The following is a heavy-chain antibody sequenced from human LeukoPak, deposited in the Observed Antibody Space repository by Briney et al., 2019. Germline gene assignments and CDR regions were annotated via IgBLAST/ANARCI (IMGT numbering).Heavy chain of an antibody. D-gene: IGHD6-6*01. V-gene: IGHV4-38-2*01. Sequence: PSETLSLTCAVSGYSISSGYYWGWIRQPPGKGLKWFGSIYHSGSTYYNPSLKSRVTISVDMSKNQFSLKLRSVTAADTAVYYCARHTPPGSSSAFDIWGQGTTVTVSS. J-gene: IGHJ3*02. CDR2: IYHSGST. CDR1: GYSISSGYY. CDR3: ARHTPPGSSSAFDI.